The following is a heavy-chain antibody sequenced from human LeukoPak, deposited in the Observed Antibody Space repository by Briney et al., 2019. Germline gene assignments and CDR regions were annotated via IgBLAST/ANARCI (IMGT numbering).Heavy chain of an antibody. CDR2: ISDSGRST. V-gene: IGHV3-23*01. Sequence: GGSLRLSCAASGFTFSSYAMSWVRQAPGKRLEWVSSISDSGRSTYYADSVKGRFTISRDNSKNTLYLQMNGLRAEDTAVYYCANDPKPRDGYYYVGDYWGQGTLVTVSS. J-gene: IGHJ4*02. CDR3: ANDPKPRDGYYYVGDY. D-gene: IGHD5-24*01. CDR1: GFTFSSYA.